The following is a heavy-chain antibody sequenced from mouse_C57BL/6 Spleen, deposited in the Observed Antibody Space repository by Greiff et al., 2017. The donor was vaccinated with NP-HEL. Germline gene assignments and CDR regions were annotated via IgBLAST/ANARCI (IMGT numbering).Heavy chain of an antibody. CDR3: ARSNDGFFYFDY. D-gene: IGHD2-3*01. J-gene: IGHJ2*01. Sequence: VQLQQSGAELARPGASVKMSCKASGYTFTSYTMHWVKQRPGQGLEWIGYINPSSGYTKYNQKFKDKATLTADKSSSTAYMQLSSLTSSDSAVYYCARSNDGFFYFDYWGQGTTLTVSS. CDR2: INPSSGYT. CDR1: GYTFTSYT. V-gene: IGHV1-4*01.